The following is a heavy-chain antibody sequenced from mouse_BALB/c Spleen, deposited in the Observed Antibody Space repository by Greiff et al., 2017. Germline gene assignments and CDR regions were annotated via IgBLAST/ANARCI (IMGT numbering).Heavy chain of an antibody. Sequence: EVQGVESGGGLVKPGGSLKLSCAASGFTFSSYAMSWVRQTPEKRLEWVASISSGGSTYYPDSVKGRFTISRDNARNILYLQMSSLRSEDTAMYYCARARGDYFDYWGQGTTLTVSS. CDR2: ISSGGST. V-gene: IGHV5-6-5*01. CDR3: ARARGDYFDY. J-gene: IGHJ2*01. CDR1: GFTFSSYA.